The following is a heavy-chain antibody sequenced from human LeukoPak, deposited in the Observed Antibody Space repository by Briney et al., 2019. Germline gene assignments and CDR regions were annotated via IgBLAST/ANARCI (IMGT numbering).Heavy chain of an antibody. J-gene: IGHJ4*02. CDR2: INHSGRA. CDR3: ARGRVYGSGSSFPFDY. D-gene: IGHD3-10*01. CDR1: GGSFSGYY. Sequence: SETLSLTCAVYGGSFSGYYWSWIRQPPGKGLEWIGEINHSGRANNNPSLKSRVTISVDTSKNQFSLKLSSVTAADTAVYYCARGRVYGSGSSFPFDYWGQGTLVTVSS. V-gene: IGHV4-34*01.